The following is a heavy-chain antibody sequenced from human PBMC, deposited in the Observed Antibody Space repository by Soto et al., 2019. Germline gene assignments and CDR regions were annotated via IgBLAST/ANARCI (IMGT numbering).Heavy chain of an antibody. CDR1: GFTFSSYG. D-gene: IGHD5-12*01. J-gene: IGHJ6*02. Sequence: QVQLVESGGGVVQPGRSLRLSCAASGFTFSSYGMHWVRQAPGKGLEWVAVIWYDGSNKYYADSVKGRFTISRDNSKNTLYLQMNSMRAEDTCVYYCARDKSGYGRRPYYYYYYGMDGWGQGTTVTVSS. V-gene: IGHV3-33*01. CDR2: IWYDGSNK. CDR3: ARDKSGYGRRPYYYYYYGMDG.